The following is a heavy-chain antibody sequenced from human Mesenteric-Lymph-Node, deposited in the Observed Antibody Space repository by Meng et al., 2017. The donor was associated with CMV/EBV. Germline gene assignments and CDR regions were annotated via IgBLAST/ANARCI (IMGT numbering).Heavy chain of an antibody. Sequence: GESLKISCAASGFTFGSYWMSWVRQAPGKGLEWVANIKQDGSEKYYVDSVKGRFTISRDNAKNSLYLQISSLRPEDTSVYYCARTDSTSSPYYHFDYWGRGTLVTVSS. J-gene: IGHJ4*02. D-gene: IGHD2-2*01. CDR2: IKQDGSEK. V-gene: IGHV3-7*01. CDR1: GFTFGSYW. CDR3: ARTDSTSSPYYHFDY.